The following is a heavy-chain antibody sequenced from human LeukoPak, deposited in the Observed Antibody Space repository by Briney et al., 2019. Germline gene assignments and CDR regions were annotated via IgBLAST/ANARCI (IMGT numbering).Heavy chain of an antibody. CDR3: AKDIFGYSSGWFDP. Sequence: PGRSLTLSCAASGFTFDDYAMHWVRQAPGKGLEWVSGISWNSGSIGYADSVKGRFTISRDNAKNSLYLQMNSLRAEDTALYYCAKDIFGYSSGWFDPWGQGTLVTVSS. CDR2: ISWNSGSI. J-gene: IGHJ5*02. CDR1: GFTFDDYA. V-gene: IGHV3-9*01. D-gene: IGHD6-25*01.